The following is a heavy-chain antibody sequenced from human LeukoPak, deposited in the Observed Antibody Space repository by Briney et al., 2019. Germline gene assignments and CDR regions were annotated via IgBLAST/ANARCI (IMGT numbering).Heavy chain of an antibody. D-gene: IGHD3-10*01. CDR2: INQSGST. CDR1: GGSFSGYY. J-gene: IGHJ5*02. V-gene: IGHV4-34*01. Sequence: SETLSLTCAVYGGSFSGYYWSWIRQPPGKGLEWIGEINQSGSTNYNPSLKSRVTTSVDTSKNQFSLKLSSVTAADTAVYYCARKVVRGVICWFDAWGQGTLVTVSS. CDR3: ARKVVRGVICWFDA.